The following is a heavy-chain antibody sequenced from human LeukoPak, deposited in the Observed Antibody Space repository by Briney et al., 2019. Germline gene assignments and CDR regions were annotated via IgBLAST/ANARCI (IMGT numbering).Heavy chain of an antibody. J-gene: IGHJ3*02. CDR1: GGTFSSYA. CDR3: ARGEGLRYFDWLPFAFDI. D-gene: IGHD3-9*01. V-gene: IGHV1-69*04. Sequence: SVKVSCKASGGTFSSYAISWVRQAPGQGLEWMGRIIPILGIANYAQKFQGRVTITADKSTRTAYMELSSLRSEEAAVYYCARGEGLRYFDWLPFAFDIWGQGTMVTVSS. CDR2: IIPILGIA.